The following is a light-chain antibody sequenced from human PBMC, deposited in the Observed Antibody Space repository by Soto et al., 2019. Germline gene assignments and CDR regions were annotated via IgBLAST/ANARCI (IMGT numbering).Light chain of an antibody. J-gene: IGKJ5*01. Sequence: EIVMTQSPATLSVSPGERVTLSCRASQSIKGFLAWYQHKPGQAPRLLMYDASTRATGIPARFSGSGSGTDFTLTITSLQSVDFAVYYCQQYDNWPITFGQGTRLEIK. CDR3: QQYDNWPIT. V-gene: IGKV3D-15*01. CDR2: DAS. CDR1: QSIKGF.